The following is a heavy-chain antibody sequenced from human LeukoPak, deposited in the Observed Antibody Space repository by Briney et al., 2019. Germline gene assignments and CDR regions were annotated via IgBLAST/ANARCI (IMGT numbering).Heavy chain of an antibody. CDR2: ITNSGDFV. CDR3: AREARATPDF. V-gene: IGHV3-11*01. D-gene: IGHD1-26*01. J-gene: IGHJ4*02. Sequence: GGSLRLSCAASGFRFSGHYMSWIRQAPGKGLEWISYITNSGDFVNYADSVKGRSTISRDNAKNSLYLQMNSLRAEDTAVYYCAREARATPDFWGQGTVVTVSS. CDR1: GFRFSGHY.